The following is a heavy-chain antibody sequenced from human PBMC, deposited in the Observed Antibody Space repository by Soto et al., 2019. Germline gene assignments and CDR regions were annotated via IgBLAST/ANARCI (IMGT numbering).Heavy chain of an antibody. Sequence: GGSLRLSCAASGFIFSDFYMSWIRQAQGKGLEWVSYISLSRGYTKYADSVKGRLNISRDNTKNLLYLQMNSLRAEDTAVYDCARSVDLDHWGQGTLVTVSS. D-gene: IGHD2-15*01. CDR1: GFIFSDFY. J-gene: IGHJ4*02. CDR2: ISLSRGYT. V-gene: IGHV3-11*06. CDR3: ARSVDLDH.